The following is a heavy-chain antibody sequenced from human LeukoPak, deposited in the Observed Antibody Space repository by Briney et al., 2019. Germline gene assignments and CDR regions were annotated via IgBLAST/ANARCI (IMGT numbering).Heavy chain of an antibody. V-gene: IGHV3-21*01. CDR3: ASVGMVRGVSANY. CDR1: GFTFSSYS. Sequence: GRSLRLSCAASGFTFSSYSMNWVRQAPGKGLEWVSSISSSSSYIYYADSVKGRFTISRDNAKNSLYLQMNSLRAEDAAVYYCASVGMVRGVSANYWGQGTLVTVSS. D-gene: IGHD3-10*01. J-gene: IGHJ4*02. CDR2: ISSSSSYI.